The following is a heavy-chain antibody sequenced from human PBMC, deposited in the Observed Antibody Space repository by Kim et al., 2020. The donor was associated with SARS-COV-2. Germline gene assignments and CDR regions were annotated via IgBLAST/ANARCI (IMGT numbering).Heavy chain of an antibody. V-gene: IGHV3-33*08. CDR1: GFTFRIYA. CDR3: AREGVVAPLENCYDS. J-gene: IGHJ5*01. D-gene: IGHD3-22*01. CDR2: ICDDGSNK. Sequence: VGSLRLSCATSGFTFRIYAMHWVRQAPGKGLEWVAGICDDGSNKYYADSVKGRFTISRDNATNSLYLQMHSLRAEDTAVYYCAREGVVAPLENCYDSGG.